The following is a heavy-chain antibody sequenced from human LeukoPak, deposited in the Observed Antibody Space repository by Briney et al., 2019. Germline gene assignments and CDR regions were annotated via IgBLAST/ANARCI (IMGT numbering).Heavy chain of an antibody. J-gene: IGHJ4*02. Sequence: GGSLRLSCAPSGFTFRTYWMHWVRQPPGNGLVWVSHIKSDGSATTYADSVKGRFTISRDNAKNTLYLQMNSLRAEDTAVYYCARGFSYNHFDYWGQGTLVTVSS. CDR1: GFTFRTYW. V-gene: IGHV3-74*01. D-gene: IGHD5-24*01. CDR2: IKSDGSAT. CDR3: ARGFSYNHFDY.